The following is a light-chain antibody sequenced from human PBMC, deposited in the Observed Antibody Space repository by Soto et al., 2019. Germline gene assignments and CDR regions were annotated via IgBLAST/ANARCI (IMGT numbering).Light chain of an antibody. CDR1: SSDVGGYNY. V-gene: IGLV2-8*01. CDR2: EVS. J-gene: IGLJ1*01. CDR3: SSFAGSNKSV. Sequence: QSVLTQPPSASGSPGQSVTISCTGTSSDVGGYNYVSWFQQHPGKAPKLMIYEVSKLPSGVPDRFSGSKSGNTASLTVSGLQAEDEADYYCSSFAGSNKSVFGTGTKLTVL.